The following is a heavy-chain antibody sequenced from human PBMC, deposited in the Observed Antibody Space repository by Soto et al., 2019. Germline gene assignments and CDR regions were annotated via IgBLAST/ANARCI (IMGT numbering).Heavy chain of an antibody. Sequence: PGGSMRLSCAASGFTFSDYYMSWIRQAPGKGLEWVSYITSSSSYTNYADSVKGRFTISRDNAKNSLYLQMISLRAEDTAVYYCARLYGFSGFDYWGQGTLVTVSS. CDR2: ITSSSSYT. CDR3: ARLYGFSGFDY. D-gene: IGHD6-25*01. J-gene: IGHJ4*02. V-gene: IGHV3-11*03. CDR1: GFTFSDYY.